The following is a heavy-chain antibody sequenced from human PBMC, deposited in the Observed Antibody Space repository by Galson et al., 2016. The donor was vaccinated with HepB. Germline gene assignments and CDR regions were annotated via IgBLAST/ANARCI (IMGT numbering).Heavy chain of an antibody. Sequence: SETLSLTCTVSGGPISSTRYYWGWIRQPPGKGLEWIGSIFHIGSTYYNASLKSRATISVDTSKSQFSLKLRSLTATGTAVYYCARFGGDWGFWGQGNLVIVSS. CDR3: ARFGGDWGF. CDR2: IFHIGST. J-gene: IGHJ1*01. D-gene: IGHD2-21*02. V-gene: IGHV4-39*01. CDR1: GGPISSTRYY.